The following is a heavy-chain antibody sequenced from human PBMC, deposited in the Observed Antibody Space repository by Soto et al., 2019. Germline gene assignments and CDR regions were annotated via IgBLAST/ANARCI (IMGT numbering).Heavy chain of an antibody. D-gene: IGHD6-19*01. J-gene: IGHJ6*02. CDR1: GLIFSDYH. V-gene: IGHV3-72*01. CDR3: AMLGGWSGGSNDMDV. CDR2: IRRKANSYTT. Sequence: EVQLVESGGGLVQPGGSLRLSCAASGLIFSDYHMDWARLPPGKGLGWVGLIRRKANSYTTEYAEAVKGRFTISRDDAKNSLYLQMNSLKTEDTAVYYCAMLGGWSGGSNDMDVWGQGTTVTVSS.